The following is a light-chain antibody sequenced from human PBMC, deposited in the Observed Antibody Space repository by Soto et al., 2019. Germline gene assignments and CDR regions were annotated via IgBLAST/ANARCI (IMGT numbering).Light chain of an antibody. J-gene: IGKJ4*01. CDR1: QSVSSSY. Sequence: EIVLTQSPGTLSLSPGERATLSCRASQSVSSSYLAWYQQKPGQAPRLLIYGASSRAIGIPDRFSGSGSGTDFTLTISRLEPEDFAVYYCQQYGSSLPFGGGTKVEIK. V-gene: IGKV3-20*01. CDR3: QQYGSSLP. CDR2: GAS.